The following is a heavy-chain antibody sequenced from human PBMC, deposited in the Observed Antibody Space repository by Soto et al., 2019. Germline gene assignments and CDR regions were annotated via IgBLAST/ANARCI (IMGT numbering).Heavy chain of an antibody. Sequence: GASVKVSCKASGYTFTIYGISCVLQAPGQGLEWMGCISAYNGNTNYAQKLQGRVTMTTDTSTCTAYMELRSLRSDDTAVYYCARDLGGPAADVWGQGTTVTVSS. CDR2: ISAYNGNT. CDR1: GYTFTIYG. CDR3: ARDLGGPAADV. D-gene: IGHD2-2*01. J-gene: IGHJ6*02. V-gene: IGHV1-18*04.